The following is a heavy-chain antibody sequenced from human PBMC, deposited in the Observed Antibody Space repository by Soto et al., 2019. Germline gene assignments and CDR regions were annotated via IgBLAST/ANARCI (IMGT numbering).Heavy chain of an antibody. J-gene: IGHJ4*02. CDR3: ARLSYSYGVDY. CDR2: IYYSGST. D-gene: IGHD5-18*01. CDR1: GGSISSYY. Sequence: SETLSLTCTVSGGSISSYYWGWIRQPPGKGLEWIGSIYYSGSTHYNPSLKSRVTISVDTSKNQFSLNLSSVTAADTAVYYCARLSYSYGVDYWGQGTLVTVSS. V-gene: IGHV4-39*01.